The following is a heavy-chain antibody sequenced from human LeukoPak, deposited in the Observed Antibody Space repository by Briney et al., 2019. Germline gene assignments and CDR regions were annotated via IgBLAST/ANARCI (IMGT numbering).Heavy chain of an antibody. V-gene: IGHV4-30-4*01. D-gene: IGHD1-26*01. Sequence: SQTLSLTCTVSGGSISSGDYYWSWIRQPPGKGLEWIGYIYYSGSTYYNPSLKSRVTISVDTSKNQFSLKLSSVTAADTAVYYCARHGSGSYYAFDYWGQGTLVTVSS. CDR1: GGSISSGDYY. CDR2: IYYSGST. J-gene: IGHJ4*02. CDR3: ARHGSGSYYAFDY.